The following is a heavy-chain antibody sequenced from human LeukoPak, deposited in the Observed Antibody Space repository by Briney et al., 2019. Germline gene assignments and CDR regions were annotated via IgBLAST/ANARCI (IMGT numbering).Heavy chain of an antibody. J-gene: IGHJ3*02. CDR1: GYTFTGYY. D-gene: IGHD2-2*01. V-gene: IGHV1-2*02. Sequence: VSVKVSCKASGYTFTGYYMHRVRQAPGQGLQWMGWINPNSGGTNYAQKFQGRVTMTRDTSISTAYMELSRLRSDDTAVYYCAREGTSQLANAFDIWGQGTMVTVSS. CDR3: AREGTSQLANAFDI. CDR2: INPNSGGT.